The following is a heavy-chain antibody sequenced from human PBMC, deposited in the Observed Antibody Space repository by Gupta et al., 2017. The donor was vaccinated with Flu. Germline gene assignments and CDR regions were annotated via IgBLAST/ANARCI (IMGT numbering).Heavy chain of an antibody. J-gene: IGHJ4*02. Sequence: QLQLQESGPGLVKLSETLSLPCTVSGGSISPNGYYWSWIRQAPGKGLEWCGTIYYNGNTYYHPSLKSRVTVSVDTSKNQFSLNLNSVTAADTAVYFCARGGGIAVAGDWGQGTLVTVSS. CDR1: GGSISPNGYY. CDR3: ARGGGIAVAGD. D-gene: IGHD6-19*01. V-gene: IGHV4-39*01. CDR2: IYYNGNT.